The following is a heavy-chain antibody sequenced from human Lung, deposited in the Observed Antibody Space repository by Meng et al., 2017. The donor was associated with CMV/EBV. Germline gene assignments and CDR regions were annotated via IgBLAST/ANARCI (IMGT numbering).Heavy chain of an antibody. CDR3: ATQAPPGITDKDYFYYGMDV. CDR1: GFIVSSKY. J-gene: IGHJ6*02. D-gene: IGHD1-14*01. V-gene: IGHV3-53*01. Sequence: SCAVSGFIVSSKYMTWVRQTPGEGLERVSIIYTGGSASYADSVKGRFTITRDNSKNTLYLQMNSLRAEDTAVYYCATQAPPGITDKDYFYYGMDVWXQGNXVTVSS. CDR2: IYTGGSA.